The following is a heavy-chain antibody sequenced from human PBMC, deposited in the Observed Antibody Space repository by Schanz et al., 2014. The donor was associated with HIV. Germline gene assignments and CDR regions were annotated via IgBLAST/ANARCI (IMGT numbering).Heavy chain of an antibody. Sequence: QVQLVQSGAEVKKPWASVKVSCKASGYTFTGYYMHWVRQAPGQGLEWMGWINPNSGGTNYAQKFQGRVTMTRDTSISTAYMELSRLRSDDTAVYYCARGRSGYCSGGSCPYGRYYFDYWGQGTLVTVSS. J-gene: IGHJ4*02. D-gene: IGHD2-15*01. V-gene: IGHV1-2*02. CDR1: GYTFTGYY. CDR2: INPNSGGT. CDR3: ARGRSGYCSGGSCPYGRYYFDY.